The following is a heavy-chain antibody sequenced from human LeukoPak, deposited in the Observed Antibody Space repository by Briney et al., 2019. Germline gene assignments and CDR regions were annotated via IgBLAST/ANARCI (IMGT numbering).Heavy chain of an antibody. J-gene: IGHJ4*02. CDR3: AILDY. CDR2: IKQDGSEK. Sequence: GGSLRLSCAASGFTFSSSWMNWVRQAPGKGLEWVANIKQDGSEKYYVDSVKGRFTISRDNAKNSLYLQMNTLRAEDTAVYYCAILDYWGQGTLVTVSS. V-gene: IGHV3-7*01. CDR1: GFTFSSSW.